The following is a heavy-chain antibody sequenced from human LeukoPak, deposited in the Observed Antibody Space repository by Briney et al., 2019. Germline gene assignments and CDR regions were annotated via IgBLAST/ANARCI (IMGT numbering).Heavy chain of an antibody. CDR1: GFTFSSYW. J-gene: IGHJ4*02. Sequence: GGSLRLSCTASGFTFSSYWMHWVRQAPGKGLVWVSRINSDGGSTSYADSVKGRFTISRDNAKNTLYLQMNSLRAEDTAVYYCARRIQGMAPYYFDYWGQGTLATVSS. CDR2: INSDGGST. CDR3: ARRIQGMAPYYFDY. D-gene: IGHD5-24*01. V-gene: IGHV3-74*01.